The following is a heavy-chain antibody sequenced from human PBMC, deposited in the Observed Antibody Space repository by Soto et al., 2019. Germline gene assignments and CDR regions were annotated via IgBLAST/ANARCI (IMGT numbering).Heavy chain of an antibody. Sequence: QVTLKESGPVLVKPTETLTLTCTVSGFSLSNARMGVSWIRQPPGKALEWLAHIFANDEKSYSKTLKSRLTISKHTSKSQGDLTMTNMDPVDTATYYCARIRSGDGLGDYVSGYWGQGTLVTVSS. J-gene: IGHJ4*02. V-gene: IGHV2-26*01. CDR1: GFSLSNARMG. CDR3: ARIRSGDGLGDYVSGY. D-gene: IGHD4-17*01. CDR2: IFANDEK.